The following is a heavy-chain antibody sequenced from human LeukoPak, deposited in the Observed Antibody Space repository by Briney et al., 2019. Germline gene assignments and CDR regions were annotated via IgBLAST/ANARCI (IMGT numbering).Heavy chain of an antibody. Sequence: GGSLRLACAASGFTVSSNDMSWVRQAPGKGLEWVSVIYSGGRTFYADSVKGRFTISRDNSKNTLYLQMNSLRAEDTAVYYCAIYDSSGYYNYWGQGTLVTVSS. J-gene: IGHJ4*02. CDR1: GFTVSSND. CDR2: IYSGGRT. D-gene: IGHD3-22*01. CDR3: AIYDSSGYYNY. V-gene: IGHV3-53*01.